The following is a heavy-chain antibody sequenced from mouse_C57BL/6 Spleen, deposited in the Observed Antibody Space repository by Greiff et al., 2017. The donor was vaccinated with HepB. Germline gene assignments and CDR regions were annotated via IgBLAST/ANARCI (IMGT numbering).Heavy chain of an antibody. D-gene: IGHD1-1*01. V-gene: IGHV1-4*01. CDR1: GYTFTSYT. J-gene: IGHJ2*01. Sequence: QVQLQQSGAELARPGASVKMSCKASGYTFTSYTMHWVKQRPGQGLEWIGNINPSSGYTKYNQKFKDKATLTADKSSSTAYMQLSSLTSEDSAVYYRARDTTDLDYWGQGTTLADST. CDR3: ARDTTDLDY. CDR2: INPSSGYT.